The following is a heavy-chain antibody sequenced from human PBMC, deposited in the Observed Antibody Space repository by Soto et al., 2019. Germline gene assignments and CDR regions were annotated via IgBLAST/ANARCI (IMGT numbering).Heavy chain of an antibody. V-gene: IGHV3-64D*06. J-gene: IGHJ3*02. Sequence: SLRLSCSASGFTFSSYAMHWVRQAPGKGLEYVSAISSNGGSTYYADSVKGRFTISRDNSKNTLYLQMSSLRAEDTAVYYCVKGIAVAGTTDRDAFDIWGQGTMVTVSS. CDR2: ISSNGGST. CDR1: GFTFSSYA. CDR3: VKGIAVAGTTDRDAFDI. D-gene: IGHD6-19*01.